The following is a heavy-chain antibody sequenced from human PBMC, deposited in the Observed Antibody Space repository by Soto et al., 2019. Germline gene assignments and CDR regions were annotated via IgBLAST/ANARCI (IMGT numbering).Heavy chain of an antibody. Sequence: EVQLVETGGGLIQPGGSLRLSCAASGFTVSSNCMSWVRQAPGKGLEWVSVIYSGGSTYYADSVKGRFTISRDNSKNTLYLQMNSLRAEDTAVYYCARAGLWGSYRYFDYWGQGTLVTVSS. CDR3: ARAGLWGSYRYFDY. J-gene: IGHJ4*02. CDR1: GFTVSSNC. V-gene: IGHV3-53*02. D-gene: IGHD3-16*02. CDR2: IYSGGST.